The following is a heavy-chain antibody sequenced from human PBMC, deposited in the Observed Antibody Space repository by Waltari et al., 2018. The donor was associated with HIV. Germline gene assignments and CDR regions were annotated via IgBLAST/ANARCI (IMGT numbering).Heavy chain of an antibody. V-gene: IGHV3-30-3*01. Sequence: QLQLAESGGGVVQPRRSLRPSCAASGFTFSSYAMHCLRQAPGKGLGWVAVISYDGSNKYYADSVKGRFTITRDNSKNTLYLQMNSLRAEDTAVYYCARVGPAMVHFDYWGQGTLVTVSS. CDR3: ARVGPAMVHFDY. CDR2: ISYDGSNK. CDR1: GFTFSSYA. J-gene: IGHJ4*02. D-gene: IGHD5-18*01.